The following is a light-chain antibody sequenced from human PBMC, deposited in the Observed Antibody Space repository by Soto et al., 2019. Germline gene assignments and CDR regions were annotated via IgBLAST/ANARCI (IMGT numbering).Light chain of an antibody. Sequence: EIVMTQSPATLSVSPGERATLSCRASQSVSTNLAWYQQKPGQGTRLLFYGASSRATGIPARFSGSGSGTEFTLTISRLQSEDFAVYYCHHYNDWPGTFGQGTKVEIK. CDR3: HHYNDWPGT. V-gene: IGKV3-15*01. CDR1: QSVSTN. J-gene: IGKJ1*01. CDR2: GAS.